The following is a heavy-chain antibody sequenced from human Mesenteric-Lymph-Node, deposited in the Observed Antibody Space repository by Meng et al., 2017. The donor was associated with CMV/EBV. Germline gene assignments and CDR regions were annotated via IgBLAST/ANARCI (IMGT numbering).Heavy chain of an antibody. CDR2: ISSSSSYI. CDR3: ARDFGYYYDSSGYYPTRSFDY. D-gene: IGHD3-22*01. V-gene: IGHV3-21*01. CDR1: GFTFSSYW. Sequence: GESLKISCAASGFTFSSYWMNWVRQAPGKGLEWVSSISSSSSYIYYADSVKGRFTISRDNAKNSLYLQMNSLRAEDTAVYYCARDFGYYYDSSGYYPTRSFDYWGQGTLVTVSS. J-gene: IGHJ4*02.